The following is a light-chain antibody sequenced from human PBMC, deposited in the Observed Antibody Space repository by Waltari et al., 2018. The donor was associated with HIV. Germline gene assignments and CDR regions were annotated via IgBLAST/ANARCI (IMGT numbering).Light chain of an antibody. CDR1: HSISSY. CDR3: QQRNNWPLIT. CDR2: DAS. V-gene: IGKV3-11*01. J-gene: IGKJ3*01. Sequence: VLTQSPVTLSVAPGESANLSCRASHSISSYLSWYQQRPGQAPRRLIYDASKRATGIPARFSGSGSVTDFTLTITSLEAEDVAVYYCQQRNNWPLITFGPGTTVDV.